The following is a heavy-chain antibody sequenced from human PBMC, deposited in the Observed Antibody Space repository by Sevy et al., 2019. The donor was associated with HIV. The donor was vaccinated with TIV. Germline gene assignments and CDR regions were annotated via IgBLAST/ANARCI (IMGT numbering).Heavy chain of an antibody. J-gene: IGHJ4*02. D-gene: IGHD5-18*01. Sequence: ASVKVSCKASGYTFTGDYMHWVRQTPGQGLEWMGWINPKRGDTKSAQRFQGRVTMTRDTSVSTAYMELSRRRSDDTAVYYCARAGTLYSGYTYGSIDFWGQGTLVTVSS. V-gene: IGHV1-2*02. CDR3: ARAGTLYSGYTYGSIDF. CDR2: INPKRGDT. CDR1: GYTFTGDY.